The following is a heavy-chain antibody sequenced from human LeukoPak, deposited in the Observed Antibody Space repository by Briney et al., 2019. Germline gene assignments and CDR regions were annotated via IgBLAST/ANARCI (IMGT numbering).Heavy chain of an antibody. CDR1: GYTFTSYD. CDR3: ARGRLIYYGMDV. V-gene: IGHV1-8*01. D-gene: IGHD2-21*01. CDR2: MNPNSGNT. J-gene: IGHJ6*02. Sequence: ASVKVSCKASGYTFTSYDINWVRQATGQELEWMGWMNPNSGNTGYAQKFQGRVTMTRNTSISTAYMELSSLRSEDTAVYYCARGRLIYYGMDVWGQGTTVTVSS.